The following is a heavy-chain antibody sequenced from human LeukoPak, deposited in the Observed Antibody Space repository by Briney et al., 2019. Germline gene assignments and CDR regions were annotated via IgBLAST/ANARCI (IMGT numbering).Heavy chain of an antibody. D-gene: IGHD2-2*02. J-gene: IGHJ6*02. V-gene: IGHV1-69*13. CDR3: ARKDIVVVPAAILPYYYYGMDV. CDR1: GGTFISYA. CDR2: IIPIFGTA. Sequence: ASVKVSCKASGGTFISYAISWVRQAPGQGLEWMVGIIPIFGTANYAQKFQGRVTITADESTSTAYMELSSLRSEDTAVYYCARKDIVVVPAAILPYYYYGMDVWGQGTTVTVSS.